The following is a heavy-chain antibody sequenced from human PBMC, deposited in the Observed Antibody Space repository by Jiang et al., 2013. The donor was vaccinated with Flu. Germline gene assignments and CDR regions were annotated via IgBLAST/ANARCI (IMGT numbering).Heavy chain of an antibody. CDR3: ARDAVGWYHIGDYYYMDV. D-gene: IGHD6-19*01. CDR1: GGSISSYY. J-gene: IGHJ6*03. Sequence: GSGLVKPSETLSLTCTVSGGSISSYYWSWIRQPPGKGLEWIGYIYYSGSTNYNPSLKSRVTISVDTSKNQFSLKLSSVTAADTAVYYCARDAVGWYHIGDYYYMDVWGKGTTVTVSS. CDR2: IYYSGST. V-gene: IGHV4-59*01.